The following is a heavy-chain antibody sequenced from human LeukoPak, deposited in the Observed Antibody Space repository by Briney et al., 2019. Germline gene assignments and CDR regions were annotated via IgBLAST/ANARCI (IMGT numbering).Heavy chain of an antibody. CDR2: ISAYNGNT. D-gene: IGHD3-9*01. J-gene: IGHJ4*02. V-gene: IGHV1-18*01. CDR1: GYTFTNYG. CDR3: ARGLGATYYDILTGYPLIY. Sequence: GASVKVSCRASGYTFTNYGISWVRQAPGQGLEWMGWISAYNGNTNYAQRLQGRVTMTTDTPTNTAYMELRSLRSDDTAVYYCARGLGATYYDILTGYPLIYWGQGTLVTVSS.